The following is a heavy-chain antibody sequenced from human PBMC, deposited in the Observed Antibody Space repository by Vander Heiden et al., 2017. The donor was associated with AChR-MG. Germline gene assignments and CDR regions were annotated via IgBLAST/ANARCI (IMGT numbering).Heavy chain of an antibody. CDR2: IYPGDYNN. V-gene: IGHV5-51*01. J-gene: IGHJ4*02. CDR3: ARGGDYGDYYFDY. D-gene: IGHD4-17*01. Sequence: EVQLVQSGAEVNMPGESLKISCKAPGYSFTSNWIGWMRLMPGKGLEWMGIIYPGDYNNRYSPSFQGQVTISADKSISTAYLQWSSLKASDTAMYYCARGGDYGDYYFDYWGQGTLVTDSS. CDR1: GYSFTSNW.